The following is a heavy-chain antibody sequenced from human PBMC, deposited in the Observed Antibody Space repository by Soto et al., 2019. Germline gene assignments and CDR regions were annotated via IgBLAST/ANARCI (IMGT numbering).Heavy chain of an antibody. CDR3: VKDHFTTTVTAVGY. D-gene: IGHD4-17*01. CDR1: GFTFSNYG. CDR2: ISYHGSDK. Sequence: QVQLVESGGGVVQPGRSLRLSCAASGFTFSNYGMHWVRQAPGKGMEWVAVISYHGSDKYYSDSVKGRFTISTDNSKNTLYLQMASRRVEDWAVYYCVKDHFTTTVTAVGYWGQGTLVTVSS. V-gene: IGHV3-30*18. J-gene: IGHJ4*02.